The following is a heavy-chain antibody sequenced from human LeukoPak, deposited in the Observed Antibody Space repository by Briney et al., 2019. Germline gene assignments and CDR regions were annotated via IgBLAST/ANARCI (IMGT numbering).Heavy chain of an antibody. D-gene: IGHD3-22*01. CDR2: ISAYNGNT. V-gene: IGHV1-18*01. Sequence: ASVKVSCKASGYTFTSYGISWVRQAPGQGLEWMGWISAYNGNTNYAQKLQGRVTMTTDTSTSTAYMELRSLRSDDTAVYYCARTRGSYYDSSGSLGYWGQGTLVTVSS. CDR3: ARTRGSYYDSSGSLGY. J-gene: IGHJ4*02. CDR1: GYTFTSYG.